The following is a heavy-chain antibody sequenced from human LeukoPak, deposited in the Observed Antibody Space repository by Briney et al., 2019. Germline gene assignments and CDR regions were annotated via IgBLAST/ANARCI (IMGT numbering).Heavy chain of an antibody. CDR2: IYYSGST. CDR3: AREGLGYCSSTSCFDAFDI. J-gene: IGHJ3*02. V-gene: IGHV4-59*12. Sequence: SETLSLTCTVSGGSISSYYWSWIRQPPGKGLEWIGYIYYSGSTNYNPSLKSRVTMSVDTSKNQFSLKLSSVTAADTAVYYCAREGLGYCSSTSCFDAFDIWGQGTMVTVSS. D-gene: IGHD2-2*01. CDR1: GGSISSYY.